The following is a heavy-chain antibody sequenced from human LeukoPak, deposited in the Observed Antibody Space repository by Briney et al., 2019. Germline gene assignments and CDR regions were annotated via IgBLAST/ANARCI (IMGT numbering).Heavy chain of an antibody. V-gene: IGHV4-4*07. Sequence: PSETLSLTCTVSGGSISSYYWSWIRQPAGKGLEWIGRIYSTGSTNYNPSLKSRVTMSVDTSKNQFSLRLRSVTAADTAVDYCARQIASAGTAGFDFWGQGALVTVSS. D-gene: IGHD6-13*01. CDR2: IYSTGST. J-gene: IGHJ4*02. CDR1: GGSISSYY. CDR3: ARQIASAGTAGFDF.